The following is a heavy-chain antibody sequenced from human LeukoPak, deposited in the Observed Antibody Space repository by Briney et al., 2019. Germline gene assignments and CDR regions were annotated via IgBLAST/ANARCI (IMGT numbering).Heavy chain of an antibody. V-gene: IGHV3-30*04. CDR3: ARPRASVTRISSFDI. CDR1: GFTFSSYA. Sequence: PGTSLRLSCAASGFTFSSYAIHWVRQAPGKGLEWVAVISFHGTDTFYADSVKGRFTISRDNSKNTLYLQMSSLRADDTAVYYCARPRASVTRISSFDIWGQGTMVTVSS. D-gene: IGHD4-17*01. J-gene: IGHJ3*02. CDR2: ISFHGTDT.